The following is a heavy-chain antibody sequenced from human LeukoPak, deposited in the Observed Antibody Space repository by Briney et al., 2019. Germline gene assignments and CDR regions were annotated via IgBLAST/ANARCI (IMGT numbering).Heavy chain of an antibody. CDR1: GFTFSSYS. CDR3: ARPKQQMVPSYEY. D-gene: IGHD6-13*01. V-gene: IGHV3-30*03. CDR2: ISYDGSTR. Sequence: AGGSLRLSCAASGFTFSSYSMNWVRQAPGKGLEWVALISYDGSTRYYADSVKGRFTISRDNSKNTLYLQVDSLRAEDTAVYYCARPKQQMVPSYEYWGQGTLVTVSS. J-gene: IGHJ4*02.